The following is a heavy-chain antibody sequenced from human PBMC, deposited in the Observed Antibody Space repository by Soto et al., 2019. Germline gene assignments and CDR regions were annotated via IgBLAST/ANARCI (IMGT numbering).Heavy chain of an antibody. Sequence: ASVKVSCKASGYTFISYGIIWVRQAPGQGLEWVGWMSAFTGKADYAQIFQDRVTMTTDTSTSTAYMELRSLRSDDTAVYYCARDQRYYGSGYYYSDSWGQGTLVTVSS. CDR3: ARDQRYYGSGYYYSDS. D-gene: IGHD3-10*01. V-gene: IGHV1-18*04. J-gene: IGHJ1*01. CDR2: MSAFTGKA. CDR1: GYTFISYG.